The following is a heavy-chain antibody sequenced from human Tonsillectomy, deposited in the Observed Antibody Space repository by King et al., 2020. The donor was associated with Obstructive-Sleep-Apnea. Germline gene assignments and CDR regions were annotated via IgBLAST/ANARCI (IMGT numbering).Heavy chain of an antibody. D-gene: IGHD5-24*01. V-gene: IGHV4-39*01. CDR1: GGSISSSSYY. J-gene: IGHJ6*02. CDR3: ARRSLRGYGMDV. Sequence: LQLQESGPGLVKPSETLSLTCTVSGGSISSSSYYWGWIRQPPGKGLEWIGSIYYSGSTYYNPSLKSRGTISVDTSKNQFSLKLSSVTAADTAVYYCARRSLRGYGMDVWGQGTTVTVSS. CDR2: IYYSGST.